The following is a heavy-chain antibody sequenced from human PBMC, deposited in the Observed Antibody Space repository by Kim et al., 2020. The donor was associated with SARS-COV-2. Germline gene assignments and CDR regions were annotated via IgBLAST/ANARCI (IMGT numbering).Heavy chain of an antibody. CDR3: VTRDYYNSGCYYEGAPFAV. D-gene: IGHD3-10*01. CDR2: ISSDGGST. V-gene: IGHV3-64*05. Sequence: GGSLRLSCSASGFTFSNYAMNWVRQAPGKGLEYVSAISSDGGSTYYADSVKGRFTISRDNSKNTLYVQMSSLRAEDTAIYYCVTRDYYNSGCYYEGAPFAVWGQGTLVTVSS. J-gene: IGHJ4*02. CDR1: GFTFSNYA.